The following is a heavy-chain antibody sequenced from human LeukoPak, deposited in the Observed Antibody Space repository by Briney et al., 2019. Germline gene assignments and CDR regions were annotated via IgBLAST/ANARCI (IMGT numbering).Heavy chain of an antibody. Sequence: SETLSLTCTVSGGSVSSGSYYWSWIRRPPGKGLVWIGYIYYSGSSNYNPSLKSRVTISVDTSKNQFSMWLSSVTAADTAVYYCATVVRSWDYFDYWGQGTLVTVSS. J-gene: IGHJ4*02. CDR1: GGSVSSGSYY. CDR3: ATVVRSWDYFDY. CDR2: IYYSGSS. D-gene: IGHD2/OR15-2a*01. V-gene: IGHV4-61*01.